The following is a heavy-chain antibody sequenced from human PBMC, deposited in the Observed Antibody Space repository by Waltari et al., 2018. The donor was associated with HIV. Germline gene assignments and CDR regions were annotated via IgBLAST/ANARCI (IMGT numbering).Heavy chain of an antibody. CDR2: IYYSGST. Sequence: QVQLQESGPGLVKHSETLYITCTVSGGTISSYYWSWIRQPPGKGLEWIGYIYYSGSTNYNPSLKSRVTISVDTSKNQFSLKLSSVTAADTAVYYCARNKVLGVVITDGWFDPWGQGTLVTVSS. D-gene: IGHD3-3*01. CDR1: GGTISSYY. J-gene: IGHJ5*02. V-gene: IGHV4-59*01. CDR3: ARNKVLGVVITDGWFDP.